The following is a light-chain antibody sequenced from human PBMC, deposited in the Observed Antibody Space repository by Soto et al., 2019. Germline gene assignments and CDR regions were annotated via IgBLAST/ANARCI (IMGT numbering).Light chain of an antibody. V-gene: IGKV3-20*01. CDR3: QQCGSSPLT. Sequence: EIVLTQSPGTLSLSPGERATLSCRASQSVRSSYLAWFQQRPGQAPRLLIYGASFRATGIPDRFSGSGSGTDFTLTINRLEPEDFAVYYCQQCGSSPLTFGGGTKLEIK. CDR2: GAS. CDR1: QSVRSSY. J-gene: IGKJ4*01.